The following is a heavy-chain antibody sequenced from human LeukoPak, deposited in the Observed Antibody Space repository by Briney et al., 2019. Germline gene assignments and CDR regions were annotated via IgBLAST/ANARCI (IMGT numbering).Heavy chain of an antibody. CDR1: GFTFSSYS. Sequence: GGSLRLSCAASGFTFSSYSMNWVRQAPGKGLEWVSSISSSSSYIYYADSVKGRFTISRDNAKNSLYLQMNSLRAGDTAVYYCARDQLNWGIGFCDYWGQGTLVTVSS. J-gene: IGHJ4*02. CDR3: ARDQLNWGIGFCDY. V-gene: IGHV3-21*01. CDR2: ISSSSSYI. D-gene: IGHD7-27*01.